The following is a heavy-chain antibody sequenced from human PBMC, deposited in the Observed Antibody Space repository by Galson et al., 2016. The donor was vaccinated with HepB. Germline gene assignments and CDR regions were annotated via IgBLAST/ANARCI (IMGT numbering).Heavy chain of an antibody. Sequence: SVKVSCKAFGGTFSSYGISWVRQAPGQGLEWMGGIIPMFETANYAQKFQGRVTITADKSTSTTYMVLSSLTSEDTAVYYWARGTPWQWELPELPFDYWGQGTLVTVSS. D-gene: IGHD1-26*01. CDR2: IIPMFETA. CDR3: ARGTPWQWELPELPFDY. CDR1: GGTFSSYG. J-gene: IGHJ4*02. V-gene: IGHV1-69*06.